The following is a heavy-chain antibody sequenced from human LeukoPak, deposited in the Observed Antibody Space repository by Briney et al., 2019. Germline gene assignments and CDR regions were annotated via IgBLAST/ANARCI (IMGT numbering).Heavy chain of an antibody. D-gene: IGHD3-10*01. J-gene: IGHJ5*02. CDR2: IYPSDSDT. CDR3: ARQRFTMRAYAGNWFDP. Sequence: GESLKISCKGSGYRSTSYWIGWVRQMPGKGLEWMGIIYPSDSDTRCSPSFQGQVSISADKSISTAYLQWSSLKASDTAMYYCARQRFTMRAYAGNWFDPWGQGTLVTVSS. V-gene: IGHV5-51*01. CDR1: GYRSTSYW.